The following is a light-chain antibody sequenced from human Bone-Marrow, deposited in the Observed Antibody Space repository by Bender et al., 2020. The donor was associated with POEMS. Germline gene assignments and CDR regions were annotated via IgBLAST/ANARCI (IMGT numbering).Light chain of an antibody. Sequence: QSVLTQPPSASGTPGQRVTISCSGGSSNIGAHAVNWYQHLPGTAPKLLIYSSHRRPSGVSNRFSGSKSGNAASLTISGLQAEDEAHYYCCSFAGSSPTWVFGGGTKVTVL. V-gene: IGLV1-44*01. CDR3: CSFAGSSPTWV. CDR2: SSH. CDR1: SSNIGAHA. J-gene: IGLJ3*02.